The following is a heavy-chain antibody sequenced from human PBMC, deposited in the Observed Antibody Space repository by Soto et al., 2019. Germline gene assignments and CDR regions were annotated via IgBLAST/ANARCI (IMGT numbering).Heavy chain of an antibody. CDR2: IYYSGST. CDR1: GGSISSYY. Sequence: QVQLQESGPGLVKPSETLPLTCTVSGGSISSYYWSWIRQPPGKGLEWIGYIYYSGSTNYNPSLKSRVTISVDTSKNQFSLKLSSVTAADTAVYYCARDDSSRIDIWGQGTMVTVSS. D-gene: IGHD6-13*01. CDR3: ARDDSSRIDI. V-gene: IGHV4-59*01. J-gene: IGHJ3*02.